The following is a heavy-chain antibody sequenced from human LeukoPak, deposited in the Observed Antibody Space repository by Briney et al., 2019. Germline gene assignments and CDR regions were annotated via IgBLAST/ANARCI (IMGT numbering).Heavy chain of an antibody. CDR2: IRESGRDT. Sequence: GGSLRLSCAASGFTFSSYAMSWVRQAPGKGLEWVSAIRESGRDTYYTDSVKARFTISRDNSRDTLYLQMNSLRVEDTAVYFCAKSPHGACCYGLDVWGQGTTVPVSS. V-gene: IGHV3-23*01. D-gene: IGHD2-21*02. J-gene: IGHJ6*02. CDR1: GFTFSSYA. CDR3: AKSPHGACCYGLDV.